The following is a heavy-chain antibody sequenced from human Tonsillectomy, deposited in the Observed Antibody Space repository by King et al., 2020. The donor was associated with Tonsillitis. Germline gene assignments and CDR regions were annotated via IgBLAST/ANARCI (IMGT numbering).Heavy chain of an antibody. CDR1: GFTFSSYA. Sequence: VQLVESGGGVVQPGRSLRLSCAASGFTFSSYAMHWVRQAPGKGLEWVAVISYDGSNKYYADSVKGRFTISRDNSKNTLYLQMNSLRAEDTAVYYCARDRQDIVVVPAAGNDGYYYYGMDVWGQGTTVTVSS. D-gene: IGHD2-2*01. CDR3: ARDRQDIVVVPAAGNDGYYYYGMDV. V-gene: IGHV3-30*04. J-gene: IGHJ6*02. CDR2: ISYDGSNK.